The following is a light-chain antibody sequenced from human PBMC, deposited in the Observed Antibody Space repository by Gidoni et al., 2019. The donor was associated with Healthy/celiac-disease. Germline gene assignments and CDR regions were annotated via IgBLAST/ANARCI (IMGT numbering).Light chain of an antibody. J-gene: IGKJ2*01. Sequence: EIVLTQSPGTLSLSPGEKATLSCRASQSLNSNFLAWYQQKPGQPPRLLIHGISNRATGIPDRFSGSGSGTDFTLTISRLEPEDFALYYCQQYAGSLASTFGQGTTLEMK. CDR1: QSLNSNF. CDR3: QQYAGSLAST. CDR2: GIS. V-gene: IGKV3-20*01.